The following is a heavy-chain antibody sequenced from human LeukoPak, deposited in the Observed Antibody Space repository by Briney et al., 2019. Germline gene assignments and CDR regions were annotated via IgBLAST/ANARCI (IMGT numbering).Heavy chain of an antibody. CDR1: GFTFSDYY. D-gene: IGHD3-22*01. V-gene: IGHV3-11*04. Sequence: KSGGSLRLSCAASGFTFSDYYMSWIRQAPGKGLEWVSYISSSGSTIYYADCAKGRFTISRDNDKNSLYLQMNSMRAEDTAVYYCASSSWWYYDSSGRFDYWGQGTLVTVSS. J-gene: IGHJ4*02. CDR3: ASSSWWYYDSSGRFDY. CDR2: ISSSGSTI.